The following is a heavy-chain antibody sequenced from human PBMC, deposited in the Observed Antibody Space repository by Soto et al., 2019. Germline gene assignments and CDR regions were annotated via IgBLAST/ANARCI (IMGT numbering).Heavy chain of an antibody. CDR2: ISYRGNT. Sequence: PSETLSLTCTVSGGSFSSGAYHWSWIRQYPGKGLEWIGSISYRGNTYYNPSLKSRVTISVDTSKNQFSLKLSSVTAADTAVYYCARGFLNYYDSSGYPWSQGTLVTVSS. CDR3: ARGFLNYYDSSGYP. D-gene: IGHD3-22*01. J-gene: IGHJ5*02. CDR1: GGSFSSGAYH. V-gene: IGHV4-61*08.